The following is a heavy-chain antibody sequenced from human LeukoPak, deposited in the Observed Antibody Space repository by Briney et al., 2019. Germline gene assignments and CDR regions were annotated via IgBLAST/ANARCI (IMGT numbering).Heavy chain of an antibody. Sequence: SETLSLTCAVYGVSFSGYYWSWIRQPPGKGLEWIGEINHSGSTNYNPSLKSRVTISVDTSKNQFSLKLSSVTDADTAVYYCARGSGDYYYDSSGYRPSPFDYWGQGTLVTVSS. D-gene: IGHD3-22*01. CDR3: ARGSGDYYYDSSGYRPSPFDY. J-gene: IGHJ4*02. CDR2: INHSGST. V-gene: IGHV4-34*01. CDR1: GVSFSGYY.